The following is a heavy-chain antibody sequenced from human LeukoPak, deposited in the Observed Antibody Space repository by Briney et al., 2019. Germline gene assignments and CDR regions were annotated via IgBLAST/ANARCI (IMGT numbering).Heavy chain of an antibody. V-gene: IGHV4-34*01. CDR2: INHSGST. CDR3: ARPRLWARYFEY. J-gene: IGHJ4*02. D-gene: IGHD2/OR15-2a*01. Sequence: NPSETLSLTCAVYGGSFSGYYWSWIRQPPGKGLEWIGEINHSGSTNNVPSLKSRVTLSVDTSKNQFSLKLSSVTAADTAVYHCARPRLWARYFEYWGQGTLVTVSS. CDR1: GGSFSGYY.